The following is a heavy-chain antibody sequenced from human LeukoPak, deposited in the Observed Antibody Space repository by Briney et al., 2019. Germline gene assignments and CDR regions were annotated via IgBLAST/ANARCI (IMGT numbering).Heavy chain of an antibody. CDR1: GFTFNTYT. V-gene: IGHV3-23*01. CDR2: ISGRGDGT. J-gene: IGHJ4*02. D-gene: IGHD3-10*01. CDR3: AKGTERYREVSSFDS. Sequence: GGSLRLSCAASGFTFNTYTMNWVRHAPGKGLEWVSAISGRGDGTYYADFVKGRFTISRDNSKNTLFLQMNSLRVEDTATYYCAKGTERYREVSSFDSWGRGTLVAVSS.